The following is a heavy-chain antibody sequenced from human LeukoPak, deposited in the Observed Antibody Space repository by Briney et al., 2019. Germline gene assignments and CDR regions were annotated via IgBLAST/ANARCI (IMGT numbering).Heavy chain of an antibody. J-gene: IGHJ4*02. V-gene: IGHV4-39*01. D-gene: IGHD2-15*01. CDR3: ASLLGSCSGGTCYYFDY. CDR2: IYYSGST. CDR1: GGSISNINYY. Sequence: SETLSLTCTVSGGSISNINYYWGWIRQAPGKGLEWIGSIYYSGSTYYNPSLKSRVAMSVDTSKNQFSLKLSSVTAADTAVFYCASLLGSCSGGTCYYFDYWGQGTLVTVSS.